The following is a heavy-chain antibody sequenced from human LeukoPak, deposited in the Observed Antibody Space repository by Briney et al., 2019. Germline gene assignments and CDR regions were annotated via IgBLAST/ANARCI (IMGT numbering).Heavy chain of an antibody. Sequence: PGGSLRLSCAASGFVFSNYGMSWVRQAPGKGLEWVSYISSSGSTIYYADSVKGRFTISRDNAKNSLYLQMNSLRAEDTAVYYCARYYYGSGSYYNVANRLWYFDYWGQGTLVTVSS. J-gene: IGHJ4*02. CDR1: GFVFSNYG. V-gene: IGHV3-48*04. CDR2: ISSSGSTI. CDR3: ARYYYGSGSYYNVANRLWYFDY. D-gene: IGHD3-10*01.